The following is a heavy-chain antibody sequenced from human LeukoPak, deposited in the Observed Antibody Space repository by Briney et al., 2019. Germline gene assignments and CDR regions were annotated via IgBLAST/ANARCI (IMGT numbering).Heavy chain of an antibody. Sequence: SVKVSCKASGGTFSSYAISWVRQAPGQGLEWMGRIIPILGIANYAQKFQGRVTITADKSTSTAYMELSSLRSEDTAVYYCARASFYGSGSYPFDFWGQGTLVTVSS. CDR2: IIPILGIA. J-gene: IGHJ4*02. CDR3: ARASFYGSGSYPFDF. CDR1: GGTFSSYA. V-gene: IGHV1-69*10. D-gene: IGHD3-10*01.